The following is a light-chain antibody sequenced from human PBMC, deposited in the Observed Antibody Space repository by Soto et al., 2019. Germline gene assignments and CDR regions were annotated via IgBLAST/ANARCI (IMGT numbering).Light chain of an antibody. CDR1: HSVSSN. CDR2: GAS. J-gene: IGKJ1*01. CDR3: QQYNNWPRT. Sequence: EIVMTQSAASLSVCPGERGSLXCRASHSVSSNLAWYQQKPGQAPRLLIDGASTRATGSPARFSGSGSVTEFTRTISSLQSEDFAVYYGQQYNNWPRTFGQGTKVDIK. V-gene: IGKV3-15*01.